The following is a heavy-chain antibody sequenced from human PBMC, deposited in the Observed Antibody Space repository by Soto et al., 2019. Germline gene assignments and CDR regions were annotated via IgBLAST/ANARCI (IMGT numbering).Heavy chain of an antibody. J-gene: IGHJ4*02. CDR3: ARYRFTATWSKFDY. Sequence: SETLSLTCTVSGGSISSYYLSWIRQPPGKGLEWIGYVSHRGNTYYNPSLKSRLTISLDTSKNQFYLHLTSVTAEDTAVYYCARYRFTATWSKFDYWGQGTQVTVSS. CDR1: GGSISSYY. CDR2: VSHRGNT. D-gene: IGHD3-16*02. V-gene: IGHV4-59*06.